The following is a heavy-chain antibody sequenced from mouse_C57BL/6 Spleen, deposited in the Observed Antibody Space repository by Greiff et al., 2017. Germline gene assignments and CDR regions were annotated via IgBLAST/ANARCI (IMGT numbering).Heavy chain of an antibody. CDR2: IRNKANGYTT. CDR1: GFTFTDYY. D-gene: IGHD3-3*01. CDR3: ARYGSGQGYAMDY. Sequence: EVQVVESGGGLVQPGGSLSLSCAASGFTFTDYYMSWVRQPPGKALEWLGFIRNKANGYTTEYSASVKGRFTISRDNSQSILYLQMNALRAEDSATYYCARYGSGQGYAMDYWGQGTSVTVSS. V-gene: IGHV7-3*01. J-gene: IGHJ4*01.